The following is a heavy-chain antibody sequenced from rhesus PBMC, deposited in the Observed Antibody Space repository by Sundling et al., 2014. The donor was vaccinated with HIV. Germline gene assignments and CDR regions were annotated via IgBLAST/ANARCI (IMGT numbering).Heavy chain of an antibody. J-gene: IGHJ6*01. D-gene: IGHD3-28*01. Sequence: QVQLQESGPGLVKPSETLSLTCAVSGGSISDSYYWSWIRQPPGKGLEWIGYIYGSGGSTYYNPSLKSRVTISTDTSKNQFSLNLNSMTAADTAVYYCVRDLKYDSWYYYGLESWGQGVVVTVS. CDR3: VRDLKYDSWYYYGLES. CDR1: GGSISDSYY. CDR2: IYGSGGST. V-gene: IGHV4-106*01.